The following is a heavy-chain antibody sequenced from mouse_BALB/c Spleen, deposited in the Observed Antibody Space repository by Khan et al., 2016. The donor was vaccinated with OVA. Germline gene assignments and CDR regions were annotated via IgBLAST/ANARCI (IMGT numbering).Heavy chain of an antibody. Sequence: QVQLKHSGPDLVAPSQSLSITCTVSGFSLTSYAIHWVRQPPGKGLVWLVVLWSDGRTTYNSALKSRLSISKDNSKSQVFLKIDSLQTDNTAMYYCARHQFPLSMDSWGQGTSVTVSS. CDR3: ARHQFPLSMDS. CDR1: GFSLTSYA. J-gene: IGHJ4*01. V-gene: IGHV2-6-2*01. CDR2: LWSDGRT.